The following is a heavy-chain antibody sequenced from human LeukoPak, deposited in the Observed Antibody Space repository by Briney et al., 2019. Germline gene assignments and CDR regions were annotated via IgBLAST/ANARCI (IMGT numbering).Heavy chain of an antibody. V-gene: IGHV1-18*01. Sequence: ASVKVSCKASGYTFTNYGFSWVRQAPGQGLEWMGWISANNGNTNYAQKLQGRVTMSTDTSTSTAYMELRSLRSDDTAVYYCARVEYSSSSTWFDPWGQGTLVTVSS. J-gene: IGHJ5*02. CDR1: GYTFTNYG. CDR3: ARVEYSSSSTWFDP. D-gene: IGHD6-6*01. CDR2: ISANNGNT.